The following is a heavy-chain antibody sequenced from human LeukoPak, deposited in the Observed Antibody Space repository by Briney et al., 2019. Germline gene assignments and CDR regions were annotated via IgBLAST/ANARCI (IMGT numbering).Heavy chain of an antibody. CDR2: INPSGGST. Sequence: GASVKVSCKASGYTFTSYYMHWVRQAPGQGLEWMGIINPSGGSTSYAQKFQGRVTMTRDTYTSTVYMEVSSLRSEDTAVYYCAVGGLSGSYWNRYFDYWGQGTLVTVSS. V-gene: IGHV1-46*01. D-gene: IGHD1-26*01. J-gene: IGHJ4*02. CDR3: AVGGLSGSYWNRYFDY. CDR1: GYTFTSYY.